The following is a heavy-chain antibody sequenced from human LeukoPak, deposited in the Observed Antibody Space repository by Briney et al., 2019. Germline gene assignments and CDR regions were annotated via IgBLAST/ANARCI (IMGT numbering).Heavy chain of an antibody. Sequence: SETLSLTCIVSGGSINSRSHYWGWIRQPPGKGLEWIGNIYYSGSTYYNPSLKSRVTTSIDTSKNQFSLKLSSVTATDTAVYYCASLREGGVAHWFDPWGQGTLVTVSS. V-gene: IGHV4-39*01. CDR2: IYYSGST. CDR3: ASLREGGVAHWFDP. D-gene: IGHD2-15*01. J-gene: IGHJ5*02. CDR1: GGSINSRSHY.